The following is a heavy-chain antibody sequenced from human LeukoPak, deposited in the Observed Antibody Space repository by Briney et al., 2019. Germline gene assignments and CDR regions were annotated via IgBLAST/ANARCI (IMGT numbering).Heavy chain of an antibody. CDR3: ARDSGPGPMVRGGIIYFDY. Sequence: ASVKVSCKASGYTFTSYGISWVRQAPGQGLEWMGWISAYNGNTNYAQKLQGRVTMTTDTSTSTAYMELRSLRSDDTAVYYCARDSGPGPMVRGGIIYFDYWGQGTLVTVSS. D-gene: IGHD3-10*01. CDR2: ISAYNGNT. V-gene: IGHV1-18*01. J-gene: IGHJ4*02. CDR1: GYTFTSYG.